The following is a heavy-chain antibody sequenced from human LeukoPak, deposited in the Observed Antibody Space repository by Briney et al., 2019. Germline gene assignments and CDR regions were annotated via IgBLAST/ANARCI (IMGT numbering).Heavy chain of an antibody. V-gene: IGHV1-2*02. D-gene: IGHD3-3*01. CDR2: INPNSGGT. CDR1: GYTFTGYY. CDR3: ARGTIFGVVTTASYYYYGMDV. J-gene: IGHJ6*02. Sequence: GASVKVSCKASGYTFTGYYMHWVRQAPGHGLEWMGWINPNSGGTNYAQKFQGRVTMTRDTSISAAYMELSRLRSDDTAVYYCARGTIFGVVTTASYYYYGMDVWGQGTTVTVSS.